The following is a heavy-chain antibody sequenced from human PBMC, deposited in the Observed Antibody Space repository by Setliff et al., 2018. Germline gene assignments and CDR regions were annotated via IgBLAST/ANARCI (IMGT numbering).Heavy chain of an antibody. V-gene: IGHV4-39*01. CDR2: IYYSGST. CDR3: ARRLAAAGRGGNWFDP. D-gene: IGHD6-13*01. J-gene: IGHJ5*02. Sequence: SETLSLTCTVSGGSISSSSYYWGWTRQPPGKGLEWIGSIYYSGSTYYNPSLKSRVTISVDTSKNQFSLKLSSVTAADTAVYYCARRLAAAGRGGNWFDPWGQGTLVTVSS. CDR1: GGSISSSSYY.